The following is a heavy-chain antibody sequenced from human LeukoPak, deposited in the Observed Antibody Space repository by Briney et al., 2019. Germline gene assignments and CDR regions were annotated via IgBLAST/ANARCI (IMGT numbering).Heavy chain of an antibody. V-gene: IGHV6-1*01. CDR3: GRETDFGVVTN. J-gene: IGHJ4*02. CDR2: TYYRSQQWHS. D-gene: IGHD3-3*01. CDR1: GDSVSSNGAS. Sequence: SQTLSLTRAISGDSVSSNGASWTWIRQSPSRGLEWLGRTYYRSQQWHSDYAPSVKGRITLDPDTSKNQFSLQLNSMTPEDTAVYYCGRETDFGVVTNWGQGTLVTVSS.